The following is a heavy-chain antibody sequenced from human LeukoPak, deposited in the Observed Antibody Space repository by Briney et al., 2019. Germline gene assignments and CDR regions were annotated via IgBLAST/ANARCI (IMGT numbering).Heavy chain of an antibody. CDR1: GFIVSSNY. J-gene: IGHJ4*02. V-gene: IGHV3-53*01. Sequence: GGSLRLSCAASGFIVSSNYMSWVRQPPGKGLEWVSVIYSGGTTYYTDSVKGRFTISGDDSKNTVYFQLNNLRVEDTAIYYCAKASWVSSTDAVRWGQGTLVTVSS. CDR2: IYSGGTT. CDR3: AKASWVSSTDAVR. D-gene: IGHD3-16*01.